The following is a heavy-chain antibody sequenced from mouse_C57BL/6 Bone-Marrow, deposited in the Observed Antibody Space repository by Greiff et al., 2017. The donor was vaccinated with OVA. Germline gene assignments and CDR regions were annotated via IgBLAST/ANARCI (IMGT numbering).Heavy chain of an antibody. CDR3: ARMDITTVVATPRWYFDV. J-gene: IGHJ1*03. Sequence: QVTLKVSGPGILQPSQTLSLTCSFSGFSLSTFGMRVGWLRQPSGKGLEWLAHIWWDDDKYYNPALKSRLTISKDTSKNKVFLKTANVDTADTATYYCARMDITTVVATPRWYFDVWGTGTTVTVSS. CDR2: IWWDDDK. CDR1: GFSLSTFGMR. V-gene: IGHV8-8*01. D-gene: IGHD1-1*01.